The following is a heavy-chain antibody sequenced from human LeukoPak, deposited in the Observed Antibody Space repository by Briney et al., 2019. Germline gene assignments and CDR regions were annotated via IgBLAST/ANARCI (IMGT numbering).Heavy chain of an antibody. Sequence: GGSLRLSCAASGFIVSRNYMTWVRQAPGKGLEWVSVIYDGGSTFYADSVKGRFTISRDISKNTVPLQMNNMRVEDTAVYYCAKGGRTTVDYWGQGTLVTVSS. J-gene: IGHJ4*02. D-gene: IGHD3-16*01. V-gene: IGHV3-66*01. CDR1: GFIVSRNY. CDR3: AKGGRTTVDY. CDR2: IYDGGST.